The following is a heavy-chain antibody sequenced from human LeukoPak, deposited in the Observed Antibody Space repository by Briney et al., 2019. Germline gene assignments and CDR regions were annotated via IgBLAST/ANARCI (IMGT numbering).Heavy chain of an antibody. CDR2: ISSSGSTI. J-gene: IGHJ6*03. CDR1: GFTFSSYE. Sequence: GGSLRLSCAASGFTFSSYEMNWVRQAPGKGLEWVSYISSSGSTIYYADSVKGRFTFSRDNAKNSLYLQMNSLRAEDTAVYYCARDDYDFWSGYYYYYMDVWGKGTTVTVSS. CDR3: ARDDYDFWSGYYYYYMDV. D-gene: IGHD3-3*01. V-gene: IGHV3-48*03.